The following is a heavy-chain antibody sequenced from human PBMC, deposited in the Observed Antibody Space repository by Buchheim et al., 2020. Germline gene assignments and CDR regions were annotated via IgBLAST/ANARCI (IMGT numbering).Heavy chain of an antibody. CDR3: AKDRRYCSGGSCDYYYYYGMDV. V-gene: IGHV3-30*18. D-gene: IGHD2-15*01. Sequence: QVQLVESGGGVVQPGRSLRLSCAASGFTFSSYGMHWVRQAPGKGLEWVAVISYDGSNKYYADSVKGRFTISRDNSKNTLYLQMNSLSAEDTTVYYCAKDRRYCSGGSCDYYYYYGMDVWGQETT. CDR1: GFTFSSYG. J-gene: IGHJ6*02. CDR2: ISYDGSNK.